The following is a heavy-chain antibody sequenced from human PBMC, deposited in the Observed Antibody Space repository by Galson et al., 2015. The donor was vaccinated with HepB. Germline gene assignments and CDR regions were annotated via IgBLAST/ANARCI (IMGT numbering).Heavy chain of an antibody. V-gene: IGHV3-23*01. CDR3: AKSRKRGYSYGTAVDY. J-gene: IGHJ4*02. D-gene: IGHD5-18*01. CDR1: GFTFSSYA. Sequence: SLRLSCAASGFTFSSYAMSWVRQAPGKGLEWVSAISGSGGSTYYADSVKGRFTIPRDNSKNTLYLQMNSLRAEDTAVYYCAKSRKRGYSYGTAVDYWGQGTLVTVSS. CDR2: ISGSGGST.